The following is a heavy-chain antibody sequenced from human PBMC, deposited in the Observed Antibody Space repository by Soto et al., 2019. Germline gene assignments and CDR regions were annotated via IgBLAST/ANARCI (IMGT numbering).Heavy chain of an antibody. V-gene: IGHV3-30*18. CDR2: VSHDGRNT. Sequence: VQLVESGGGVVQPGRSLRLSCAASGFTFSDYAMHWVRQAPGKGLEWVAVVSHDGRNTHYADSVKGRITISRDSSKNTVSLEMTSLSAADTAVYYCAKGGRQWLVTSDFNYWGQGALVTVSS. J-gene: IGHJ4*02. D-gene: IGHD6-19*01. CDR1: GFTFSDYA. CDR3: AKGGRQWLVTSDFNY.